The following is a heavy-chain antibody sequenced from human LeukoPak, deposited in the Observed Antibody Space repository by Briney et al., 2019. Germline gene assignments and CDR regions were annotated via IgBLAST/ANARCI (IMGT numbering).Heavy chain of an antibody. D-gene: IGHD6-19*01. CDR3: ARWVAGTYWFDP. CDR2: IIPIFGTA. CDR1: GCTFTSYA. Sequence: SVKVSCKASGCTFTSYAISWVRQAPGQGLEWMGGIIPIFGTANYAQKFQGRVTITADESTSTAYMELSSLRSEDTAVYYCARWVAGTYWFDPWGQGTLVTVSS. J-gene: IGHJ5*02. V-gene: IGHV1-69*13.